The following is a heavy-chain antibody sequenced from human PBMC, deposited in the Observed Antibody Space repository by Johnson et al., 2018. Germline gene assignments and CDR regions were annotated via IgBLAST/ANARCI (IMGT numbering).Heavy chain of an antibody. CDR3: AIAVSPTGLDI. Sequence: VQLVESGGGLVQPGRSLRLSCAASGFTFDDYAMHWVRQAPGKGLEWVPGISWNSGSIGYADSVKGPFTISRDNAKNSLYLQMNSLRAEDTAMYYRAIAVSPTGLDIWGQGTKVTVSS. J-gene: IGHJ3*02. V-gene: IGHV3-9*01. CDR2: ISWNSGSI. CDR1: GFTFDDYA. D-gene: IGHD3-9*01.